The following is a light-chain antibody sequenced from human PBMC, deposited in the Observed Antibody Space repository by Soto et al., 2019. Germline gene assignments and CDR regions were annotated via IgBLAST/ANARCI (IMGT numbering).Light chain of an antibody. J-gene: IGKJ3*01. CDR3: QQYGGAPFT. CDR2: GPS. CDR1: QNVYINS. V-gene: IGKV3-20*01. Sequence: EIVLTQSPRTLSLSPGESATLSCRASQNVYINSLAWFQQKPGQTPILLIYGPSTRAAGVPDRFTGSGSGADFALTITSLEPEDFAMYYCQQYGGAPFTFGPGTRV.